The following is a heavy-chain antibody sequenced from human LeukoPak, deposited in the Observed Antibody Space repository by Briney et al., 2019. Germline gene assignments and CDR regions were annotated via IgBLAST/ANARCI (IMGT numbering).Heavy chain of an antibody. J-gene: IGHJ6*03. D-gene: IGHD6-19*01. Sequence: PSETLSLTCTVSGDSISSSSYYWGWIRQSPGKGLEWIGSIYYSGSTYYNPSLKSRVTISVDTSKNQFSLKLSSVTAADTAVYYCASDSGWSYYFYYYMDVWGKGITVTISS. CDR2: IYYSGST. CDR1: GDSISSSSYY. CDR3: ASDSGWSYYFYYYMDV. V-gene: IGHV4-39*01.